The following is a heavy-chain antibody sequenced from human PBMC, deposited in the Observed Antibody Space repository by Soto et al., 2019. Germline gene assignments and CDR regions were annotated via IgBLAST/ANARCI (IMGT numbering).Heavy chain of an antibody. J-gene: IGHJ4*02. CDR3: TRSPEIVYSYGLAADY. CDR1: GYTFTSCD. Sequence: ASVKVSCKASGYTFTSCDINWVRQATGQGLEWMGWMNPNSGNTEYAQKFQGRVTITRDTSVSTAYMELSSLRSEDTAVYYWTRSPEIVYSYGLAADYWGQGTLVTVSS. D-gene: IGHD5-18*01. CDR2: MNPNSGNT. V-gene: IGHV1-8*01.